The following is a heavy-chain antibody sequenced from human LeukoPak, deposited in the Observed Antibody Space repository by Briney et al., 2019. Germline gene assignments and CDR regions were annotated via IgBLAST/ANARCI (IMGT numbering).Heavy chain of an antibody. D-gene: IGHD5-12*01. CDR3: ARGGDIVATIRRYYFDY. J-gene: IGHJ4*02. CDR1: GGSISSYY. CDR2: IYTSGST. V-gene: IGHV4-4*07. Sequence: SETLSLTCTVSGGSISSYYWSWIRQPAGKGLEWIGRIYTSGSTNYNPSLKSRVTMSVDTSKNQFSLKLSSVTAADTAVYYCARGGDIVATIRRYYFDYWGQGTLVTVSS.